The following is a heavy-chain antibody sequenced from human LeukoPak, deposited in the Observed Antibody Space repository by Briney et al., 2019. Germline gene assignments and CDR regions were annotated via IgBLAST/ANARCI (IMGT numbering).Heavy chain of an antibody. CDR2: IWYDESKK. Sequence: GGSLRLSCVASGYTFSSYGMHWVRQAPGRGLQWVAVIWYDESKKYYTDSVKGRFTISRDVSKNTLYLQMNSLRAEDSAMYYCARDGGIGLDYWGQGTLVTVSS. D-gene: IGHD2-21*01. J-gene: IGHJ4*02. CDR1: GYTFSSYG. CDR3: ARDGGIGLDY. V-gene: IGHV3-33*01.